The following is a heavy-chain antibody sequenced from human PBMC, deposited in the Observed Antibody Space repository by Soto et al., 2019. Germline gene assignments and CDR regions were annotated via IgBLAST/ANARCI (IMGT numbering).Heavy chain of an antibody. CDR1: GFTCSSYW. Sequence: LRLSCAASGFTCSSYWMHWVRQAPGKGLVWVSRLNSDGSSTSYADSVKGRFTISRDNAKNTLYLQVNSLRAEDTAVYYCARDPEVVPAASNWFDPWGQGTLVTVSS. V-gene: IGHV3-74*01. J-gene: IGHJ5*02. CDR2: LNSDGSST. D-gene: IGHD2-2*01. CDR3: ARDPEVVPAASNWFDP.